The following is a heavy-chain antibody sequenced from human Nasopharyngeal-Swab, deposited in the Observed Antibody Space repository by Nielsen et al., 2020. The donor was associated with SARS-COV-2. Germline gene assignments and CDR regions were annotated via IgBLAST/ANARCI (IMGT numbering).Heavy chain of an antibody. CDR3: ARDRGWRDNSGYCDY. CDR2: ISSSASTT. CDR1: GFSYNTYD. V-gene: IGHV3-48*03. J-gene: IGHJ4*02. Sequence: GESLKISCAASGFSYNTYDMNWVRQAPGRGLEWVSYISSSASTTYYADSVKGRFTVSRDNAKNSLYLQVNSLRAEDTAVYYCARDRGWRDNSGYCDYWGQGTLVTVSS. D-gene: IGHD3-22*01.